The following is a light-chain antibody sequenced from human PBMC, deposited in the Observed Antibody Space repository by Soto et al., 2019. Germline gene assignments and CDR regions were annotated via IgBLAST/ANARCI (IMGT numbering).Light chain of an antibody. CDR2: DAS. Sequence: EIVLTQSPATLSLSPGERATLSCRASQSISSYLAWYQQKPGQAPRLLIYDASNRATGIPARFSGSGSGTAFTLAISSLEPEAFAVYYCQQRSNWPPFTFGPGTKVDIK. CDR3: QQRSNWPPFT. CDR1: QSISSY. V-gene: IGKV3-11*01. J-gene: IGKJ3*01.